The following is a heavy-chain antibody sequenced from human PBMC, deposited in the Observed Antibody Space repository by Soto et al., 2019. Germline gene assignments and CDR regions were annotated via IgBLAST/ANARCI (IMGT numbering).Heavy chain of an antibody. Sequence: GGSLRLSCVVSGFSLSTFAMSWVRQAPGKGLEWVSTINNGGTHYVDSVKGRFTVSRDNSKNTLYLQLNDLRVEDTALYYCARDPGGSFDYWGQETLVTVSS. J-gene: IGHJ4*02. CDR3: ARDPGGSFDY. D-gene: IGHD1-26*01. V-gene: IGHV3-23*01. CDR1: GFSLSTFA. CDR2: INNGGT.